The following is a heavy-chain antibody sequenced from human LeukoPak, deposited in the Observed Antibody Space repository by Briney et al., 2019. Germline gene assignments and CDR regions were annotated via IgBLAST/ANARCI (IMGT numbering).Heavy chain of an antibody. CDR2: IYYSGST. D-gene: IGHD2-2*01. CDR3: ARHTLGYCSSTSCYL. J-gene: IGHJ4*02. CDR1: GYSISSGYY. V-gene: IGHV4-38-2*02. Sequence: SETLSLTCTVSGYSISSGYYWGWIRQPPGKGLEWIGSIYYSGSTYYNPSLKSRVTISVDTSKNQFSLKLSSVTAADTAVYYCARHTLGYCSSTSCYLWGQGTLVTVSS.